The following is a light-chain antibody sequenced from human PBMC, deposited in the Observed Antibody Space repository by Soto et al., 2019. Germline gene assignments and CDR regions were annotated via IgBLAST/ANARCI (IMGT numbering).Light chain of an antibody. CDR3: SSSTRSSTYV. J-gene: IGLJ1*01. V-gene: IGLV2-14*01. CDR2: EVS. Sequence: QSALTQPASVSGSPGQSITISCTGTSSDVGVYNYVSWYQQHPGKAPKLLLYEVSNRPSGVSNRFSGSKSGNTASLTISGLQTEDEANYYCSSSTRSSTYVFGTGTRVTVL. CDR1: SSDVGVYNY.